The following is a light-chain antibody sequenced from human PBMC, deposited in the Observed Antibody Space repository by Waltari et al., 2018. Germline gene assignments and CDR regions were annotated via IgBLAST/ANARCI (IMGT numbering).Light chain of an antibody. Sequence: QSALTQPPSASGSPGPSVTISCTGTSSDIGPYNSVSWYQQHPGKAPKLMIYAFRRRPSGVPERFSASKSGNTASLTVSGLQPEDEADYYCSSYAGSGTLLFGGGTKLTVL. CDR3: SSYAGSGTLL. V-gene: IGLV2-8*01. CDR1: SSDIGPYNS. CDR2: AFR. J-gene: IGLJ2*01.